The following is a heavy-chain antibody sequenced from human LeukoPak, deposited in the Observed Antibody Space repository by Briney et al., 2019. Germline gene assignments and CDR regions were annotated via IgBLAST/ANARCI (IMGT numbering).Heavy chain of an antibody. CDR1: GGSISSYY. Sequence: SETLSLTCTVSGGSISSYYWSWIRQPPGKGREGFGSIYNSGSTYYNPSLKSRVTISVDTSKNQFSLKLSSVTAADTAVYYCAREGAYRTYGDYSPFDFWGQGTLVTVSS. V-gene: IGHV4-4*08. J-gene: IGHJ5*01. D-gene: IGHD4-17*01. CDR2: IYNSGST. CDR3: AREGAYRTYGDYSPFDF.